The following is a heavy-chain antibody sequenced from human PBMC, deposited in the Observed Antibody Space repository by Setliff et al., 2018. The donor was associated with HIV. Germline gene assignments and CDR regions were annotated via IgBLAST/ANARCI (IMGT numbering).Heavy chain of an antibody. CDR3: ARVSCSSWYSIPQYYYYSMDV. CDR2: LRFDGSNQ. D-gene: IGHD6-13*01. Sequence: SLRLSCEASGFTFSSYAMHWVRQAPGKGLEWVAFLRFDGSNQYYADSVKGRFTISRDNSKNTLYLQVNSLRPEDTAVYYCARVSCSSWYSIPQYYYYSMDVWGNGTTVTVSS. V-gene: IGHV3-30*02. J-gene: IGHJ6*03. CDR1: GFTFSSYA.